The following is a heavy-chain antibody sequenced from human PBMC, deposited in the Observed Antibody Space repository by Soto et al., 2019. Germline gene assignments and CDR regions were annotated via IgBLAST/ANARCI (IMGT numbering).Heavy chain of an antibody. D-gene: IGHD3-3*01. CDR1: GGTFSSYA. Sequence: SVKVSCKASGGTFSSYAISWVRQAPGQGLEWMGGIIPIFGTANYAQKFRGRVTITADESTSTAYMELSSLRSEDTAVYYCARERGITIFGVVNWGQGTLVTVSS. CDR2: IIPIFGTA. V-gene: IGHV1-69*13. CDR3: ARERGITIFGVVN. J-gene: IGHJ4*02.